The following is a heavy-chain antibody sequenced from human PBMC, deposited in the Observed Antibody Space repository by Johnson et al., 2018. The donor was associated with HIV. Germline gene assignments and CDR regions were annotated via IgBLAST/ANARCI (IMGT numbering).Heavy chain of an antibody. CDR2: MSSGDNT. J-gene: IGHJ3*02. Sequence: MLLVESGGGLVQPGGSLRLSCATSGFSVSSNYMSWVRQAPGKGLEWGSVMSSGDNTHYADYVKGRFTISRDNSKNTLYLQMKNLRTEDTAMYYCAKADTMAGDAFDIWGQGTMVTVSS. D-gene: IGHD2-2*01. CDR1: GFSVSSNY. V-gene: IGHV3-66*02. CDR3: AKADTMAGDAFDI.